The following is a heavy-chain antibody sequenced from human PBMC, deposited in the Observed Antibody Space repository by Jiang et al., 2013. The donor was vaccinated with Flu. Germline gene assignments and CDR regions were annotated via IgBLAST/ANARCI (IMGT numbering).Heavy chain of an antibody. CDR2: IYPGDSDT. D-gene: IGHD6-6*01. CDR3: ARAAARSFYYYGMDV. V-gene: IGHV5-51*01. CDR1: GYSFTSYW. J-gene: IGHJ6*04. Sequence: VKKPGESLKISCKGSGYSFTSYWIGWVRQMPGKGLEWMGIIYPGDSDTRYSPSFQGQVTISADKSISTAYLQWSSLKASDTAMYYCARAAARSFYYYGMDVWGKGTTVTVSS.